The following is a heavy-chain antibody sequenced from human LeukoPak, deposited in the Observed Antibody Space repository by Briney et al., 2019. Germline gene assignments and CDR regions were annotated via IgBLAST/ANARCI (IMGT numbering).Heavy chain of an antibody. CDR3: ATKYSVAVAANPPYFDF. J-gene: IGHJ4*02. Sequence: ASETLSLTCGIYGGSFSGYYWSWIRQSPVRGLEWIGEINQRGGTNYNPSLKSRVTISVDTSKNQFSLVVNSVTAADTGVYYCATKYSVAVAANPPYFDFWGQGILVTVSS. V-gene: IGHV4-34*01. CDR1: GGSFSGYY. D-gene: IGHD6-19*01. CDR2: INQRGGT.